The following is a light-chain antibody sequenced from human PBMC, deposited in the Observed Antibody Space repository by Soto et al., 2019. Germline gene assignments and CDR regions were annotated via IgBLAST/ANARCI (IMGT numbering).Light chain of an antibody. V-gene: IGKV3-20*01. CDR3: QQYGNLMYT. Sequence: DIVLTQSPGTLSLSPGERATLSCRASQSVGSDYLAWYQQKRGQAPRLLMYGASSRATGIPDRSSGSGSGTDFTLTISRLEPEDSAVYYCQQYGNLMYTFGQGTKLEIK. CDR2: GAS. J-gene: IGKJ2*01. CDR1: QSVGSDY.